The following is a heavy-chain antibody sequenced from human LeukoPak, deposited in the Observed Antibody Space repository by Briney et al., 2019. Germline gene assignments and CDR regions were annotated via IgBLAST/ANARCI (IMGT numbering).Heavy chain of an antibody. D-gene: IGHD2-15*01. Sequence: SVKVSCKASGGTFSSYAISWVRQAPGQGLEWMGRIIAILGRANYAQKFQGRVTITADKSTSTAYMELSSLRSEDTAVYYCARVIRRYCSGGSCSYYCGMDVWGQGTTVTVSS. V-gene: IGHV1-69*04. CDR3: ARVIRRYCSGGSCSYYCGMDV. J-gene: IGHJ6*02. CDR1: GGTFSSYA. CDR2: IIAILGRA.